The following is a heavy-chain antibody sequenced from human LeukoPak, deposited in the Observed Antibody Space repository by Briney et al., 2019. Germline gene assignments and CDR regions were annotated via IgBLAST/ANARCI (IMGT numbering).Heavy chain of an antibody. V-gene: IGHV4-59*01. CDR1: GGSISSYY. CDR3: ARFSDGPSDWLLHPNAFDI. Sequence: SETLSLTCTVSGGSISSYYCTWIRQPPGKGLEWIGHTYSSGSTNYNPSLKSRVTISIDTSKNQFSLKLSSVTAADTAVYYCARFSDGPSDWLLHPNAFDIWGQGTMVTVSS. CDR2: TYSSGST. D-gene: IGHD3-9*01. J-gene: IGHJ3*02.